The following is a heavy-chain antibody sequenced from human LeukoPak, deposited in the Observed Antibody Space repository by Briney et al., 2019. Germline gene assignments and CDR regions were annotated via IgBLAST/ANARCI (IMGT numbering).Heavy chain of an antibody. D-gene: IGHD3-10*01. Sequence: GESLKISCKGSGYSFTSYWIGWVRQMPGKGLEWMGIIYPGDSDTRYSPSFQGQVTISADKSISTAYLQWSSLKASDTAMYYCARTYYYGSGSYYIFGSWGQGTLVTISS. V-gene: IGHV5-51*01. CDR3: ARTYYYGSGSYYIFGS. J-gene: IGHJ4*02. CDR1: GYSFTSYW. CDR2: IYPGDSDT.